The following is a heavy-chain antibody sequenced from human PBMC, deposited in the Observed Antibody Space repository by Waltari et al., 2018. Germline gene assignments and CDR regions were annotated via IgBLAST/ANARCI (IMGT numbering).Heavy chain of an antibody. D-gene: IGHD6-13*01. J-gene: IGHJ3*02. CDR1: GGSLSSHY. CDR2: IYYSGST. Sequence: QVQLQESGPGLVKPSETLSLTCTVSGGSLSSHYWSWIRQPPGKGLEWIGYIYYSGSTNYNPSLKSRVTISVDTSKNQFSLKLSSVTAADTAVYYCARDSRPPDAFDIWGQGTMVTVSS. CDR3: ARDSRPPDAFDI. V-gene: IGHV4-59*11.